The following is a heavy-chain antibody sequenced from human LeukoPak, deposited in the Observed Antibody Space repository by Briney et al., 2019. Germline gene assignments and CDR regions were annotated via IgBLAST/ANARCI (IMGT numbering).Heavy chain of an antibody. J-gene: IGHJ4*02. D-gene: IGHD3-9*01. CDR3: ARDGPDILTGYYFFDY. Sequence: SQPRSRTRTRTAGSMNRGDNYGGSIPQPPKKGLEWIGYIYYSGSTYYNPSLKSRVTISVDTSKNQFSLKLSSVTAADTAVYYCARDGPDILTGYYFFDYWGQGTLVTVSS. CDR2: IYYSGST. CDR1: AGSMNRGDNY. V-gene: IGHV4-30-4*01.